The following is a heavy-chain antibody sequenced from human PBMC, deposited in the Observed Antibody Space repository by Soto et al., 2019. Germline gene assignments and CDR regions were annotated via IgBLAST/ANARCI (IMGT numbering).Heavy chain of an antibody. CDR3: ANREYGSRDAFDI. D-gene: IGHD3-10*01. CDR1: GLSLSISRVG. CDR2: MYGDDDN. V-gene: IGHV2-5*02. Sequence: CGLSLSISRVGVGWIRQPPGKALEGLASMYGDDDNRSSPSLTSRMMITTCNTRNQVVLTEASLEPVDTATYYSANREYGSRDAFDIWGQGTMLTVSS. J-gene: IGHJ3*02.